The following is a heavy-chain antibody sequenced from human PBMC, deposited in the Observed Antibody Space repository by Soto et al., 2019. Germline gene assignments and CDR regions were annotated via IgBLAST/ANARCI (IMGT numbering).Heavy chain of an antibody. J-gene: IGHJ4*02. CDR1: GGSIRSTGSY. V-gene: IGHV4-39*01. D-gene: IGHD1-7*01. CDR3: AMYRGNYRTSN. Sequence: QLQLQESGPRLVKPSEALSLTCTVSGGSIRSTGSYWGWIRQPPGKGLEWIASIYYSGTTYYNPSLKSRVTMSVDTSKNQFSLKLSSVTAADTAVYYCAMYRGNYRTSNWGQGTLVTVSS. CDR2: IYYSGTT.